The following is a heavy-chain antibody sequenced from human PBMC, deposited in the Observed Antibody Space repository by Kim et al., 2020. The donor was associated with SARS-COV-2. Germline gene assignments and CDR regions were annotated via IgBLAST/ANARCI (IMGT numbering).Heavy chain of an antibody. Sequence: ASVKVSCKASGYTFTSYAMHWVRQAPGQRLEWMGWINAGNGNTKYSQKFQGRVTITRDTSASTAYMELSSLRSEDTAVYYCARAPSNIVVVPAAMRYWGQGTLVTVSS. CDR3: ARAPSNIVVVPAAMRY. D-gene: IGHD2-2*01. CDR2: INAGNGNT. J-gene: IGHJ4*02. V-gene: IGHV1-3*01. CDR1: GYTFTSYA.